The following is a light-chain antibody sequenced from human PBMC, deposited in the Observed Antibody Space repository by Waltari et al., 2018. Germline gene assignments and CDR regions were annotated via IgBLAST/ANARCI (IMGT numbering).Light chain of an antibody. CDR3: HQYGSSPGT. J-gene: IGKJ1*01. V-gene: IGKV3-20*01. CDR2: GDS. Sequence: EIVLTQSPGTLSLSPGERGTLSCRASQSVSNKYLAWYQQKPGQAPRLLIYGDSHRATGIPDRFSGSGSGTDFTLTISRLEPEDFAVYSCHQYGSSPGTFGQGTKVEIK. CDR1: QSVSNKY.